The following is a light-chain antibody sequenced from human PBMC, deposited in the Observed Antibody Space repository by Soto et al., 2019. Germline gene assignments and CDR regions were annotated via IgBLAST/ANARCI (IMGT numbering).Light chain of an antibody. J-gene: IGLJ2*01. CDR1: SSDIGGFNS. CDR3: SSFTSSSTLVV. CDR2: DVS. V-gene: IGLV2-14*01. Sequence: QSVLTQPASVSGSPGQSITISCTGTSSDIGGFNSVSWYQQRPGKVPKLMIYDVSSRPPGVSNRFSGSKSGNSASLTISGLQAEDEADYYCSSFTSSSTLVVFGGGTQLTVL.